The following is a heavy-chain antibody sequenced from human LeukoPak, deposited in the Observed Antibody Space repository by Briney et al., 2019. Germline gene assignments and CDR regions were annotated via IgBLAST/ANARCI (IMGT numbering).Heavy chain of an antibody. J-gene: IGHJ4*02. Sequence: GGSLRLSCAASGFTVSSSYMTWVRQAPGKGLEWVSAISGSGYSTYYADSVQGRFTISRDNSRNTLYLQMNSLRAGDTAVYYCAKDTSNWNYALYFDYWGQGTLVTVSS. CDR2: ISGSGYST. CDR1: GFTVSSSY. V-gene: IGHV3-23*01. CDR3: AKDTSNWNYALYFDY. D-gene: IGHD1-7*01.